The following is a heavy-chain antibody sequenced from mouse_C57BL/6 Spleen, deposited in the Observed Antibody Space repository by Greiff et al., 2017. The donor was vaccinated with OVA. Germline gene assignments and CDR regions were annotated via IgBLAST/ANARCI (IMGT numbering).Heavy chain of an antibody. J-gene: IGHJ4*01. V-gene: IGHV1-42*01. CDR1: GYSFTGYY. Sequence: VQLQHSGPELVKPGASVKISCKASGYSFTGYYMNWVKQSPEKSLEWIGEINPSTGGTTYNQKFKAKATLTVDKSSSTAYMQLKSLTSEDSAVYYCASHYYGSSSYAMDYWGQGTSVTVSS. D-gene: IGHD1-1*01. CDR3: ASHYYGSSSYAMDY. CDR2: INPSTGGT.